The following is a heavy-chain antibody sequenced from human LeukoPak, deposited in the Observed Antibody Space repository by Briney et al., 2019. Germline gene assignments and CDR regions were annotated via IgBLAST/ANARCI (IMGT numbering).Heavy chain of an antibody. CDR3: ARQVTAAAGTNWFDP. CDR2: INHSGST. J-gene: IGHJ5*02. D-gene: IGHD6-13*01. Sequence: SETLSLTCAVYGGSFSGYYWSWIRQPPGKGLEWIGEINHSGSTNYNPSPKSRVTMSVDTSKNQFSLKLTSMTAADTAIYYCARQVTAAAGTNWFDPWGQGTLVTVSS. CDR1: GGSFSGYY. V-gene: IGHV4-34*01.